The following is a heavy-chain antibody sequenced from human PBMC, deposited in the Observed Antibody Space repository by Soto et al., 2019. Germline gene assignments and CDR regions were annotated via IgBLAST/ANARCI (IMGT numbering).Heavy chain of an antibody. V-gene: IGHV3-30*18. CDR2: ISYDGSKE. J-gene: IGHJ6*02. Sequence: QVQLVESGGGVVQPGRSLRLSCAASGFTFSSYGMHWVRQAPGKGLEWVAVISYDGSKEFYADFVKGRFTISRDNSKNTLYLQMNSLRAEDTAVYYCAKDLRLWSKDYYYYGMDVWGQGTTVTVSS. CDR1: GFTFSSYG. CDR3: AKDLRLWSKDYYYYGMDV. D-gene: IGHD5-18*01.